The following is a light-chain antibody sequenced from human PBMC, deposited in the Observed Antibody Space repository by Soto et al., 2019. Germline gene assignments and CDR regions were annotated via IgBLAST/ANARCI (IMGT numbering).Light chain of an antibody. J-gene: IGKJ1*01. CDR3: QHYNSYPEA. Sequence: DIQMTQSPSSLSASVGDRVTITCRASQSISNYLNWYQQKPGKAPRLLIYDASSLESGVPSRFSGSGSGTEFTLTISSLQPDDFATYYCQHYNSYPEAFGQGTKVDIK. CDR1: QSISNY. V-gene: IGKV1-5*01. CDR2: DAS.